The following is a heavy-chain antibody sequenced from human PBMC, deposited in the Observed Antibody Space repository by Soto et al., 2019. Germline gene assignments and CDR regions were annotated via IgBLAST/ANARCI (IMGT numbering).Heavy chain of an antibody. J-gene: IGHJ4*02. V-gene: IGHV1-18*01. D-gene: IGHD2-2*01. CDR2: ISAYNVNT. Sequence: VKVFCKASGYTFTSCGISWLRQAPGQGLEWMGWISAYNVNTNYAQKLQGRVTMTTDTSTGTARVDWLSLRSDDTAVYYCAREYQLPDNWGQGTLVTVS. CDR3: AREYQLPDN. CDR1: GYTFTSCG.